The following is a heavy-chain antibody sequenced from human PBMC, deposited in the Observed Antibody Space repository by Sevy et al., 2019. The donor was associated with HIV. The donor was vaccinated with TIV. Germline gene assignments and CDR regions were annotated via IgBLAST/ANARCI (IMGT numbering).Heavy chain of an antibody. V-gene: IGHV3-33*01. J-gene: IGHJ4*02. D-gene: IGHD4-17*01. CDR2: IWFDGSNT. CDR1: GFTFSSYG. CDR3: ARDLEFYDNGDYGPAFMPDY. Sequence: GGSLRLSCAASGFTFSSYGMHWVRQAPGKGLEWVALIWFDGSNTYYADSVKGRFTISRDIAKYTLHLQMNSLRGEDTAVYYCARDLEFYDNGDYGPAFMPDYWGQGTLVTVSS.